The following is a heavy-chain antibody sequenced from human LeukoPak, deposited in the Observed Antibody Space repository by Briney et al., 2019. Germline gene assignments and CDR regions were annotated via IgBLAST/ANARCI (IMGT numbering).Heavy chain of an antibody. Sequence: SETLSLTCTVSRGSISSYYWSWIRQPPGKELEWIGYIYYSGSTNYNPPLNSRVTISLDTSKNQFSLKVSSVAAADAAVYYCARVVAGRRFDPWGQGTLVTVSS. D-gene: IGHD6-19*01. V-gene: IGHV4-59*01. CDR2: IYYSGST. CDR3: ARVVAGRRFDP. CDR1: RGSISSYY. J-gene: IGHJ5*02.